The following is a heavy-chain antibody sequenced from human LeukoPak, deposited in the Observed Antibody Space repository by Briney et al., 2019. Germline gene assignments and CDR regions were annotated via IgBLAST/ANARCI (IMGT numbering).Heavy chain of an antibody. D-gene: IGHD3-10*01. V-gene: IGHV3-53*01. J-gene: IGHJ4*02. CDR1: GFTVSSTY. CDR3: ARGPGGYYDY. CDR2: IYSGGGT. Sequence: GGSLRLSCVGSGFTVSSTYMTWVRQAPGKGLEWVSAIYSGGGTFYVDSVKGRYTNSRDSFKNILYLQMNSLRAEDTALYYGARGPGGYYDYWGQGTLVTVSS.